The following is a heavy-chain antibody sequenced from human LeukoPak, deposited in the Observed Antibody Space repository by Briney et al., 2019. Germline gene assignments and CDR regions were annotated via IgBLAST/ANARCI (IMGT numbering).Heavy chain of an antibody. D-gene: IGHD2-21*02. CDR1: GGSVNGYY. CDR3: ASTPGRVVVTAGAFDI. J-gene: IGHJ3*02. CDR2: INHSGST. Sequence: IPSETLSLTCAVYGGSVNGYYWSWIRQPPGKGLEWIGEINHSGSTNYNPSLKSRVTISVDTSKNQFSLKLSSVTAADTAVYYCASTPGRVVVTAGAFDIWGQGTMVTVSS. V-gene: IGHV4-34*01.